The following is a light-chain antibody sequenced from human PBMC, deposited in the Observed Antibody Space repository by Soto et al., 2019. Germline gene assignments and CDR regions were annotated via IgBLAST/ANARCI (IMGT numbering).Light chain of an antibody. CDR2: LGF. V-gene: IGKV2-28*01. CDR3: MQALQTPYT. J-gene: IGKJ2*01. CDR1: QRLLHSNGNIF. Sequence: EIVMTQSPPSLTVTPGEPASISCSSSQRLLHSNGNIFLDWYLQKPGQSPQLLIYLGFNRASGVPDRVSGSGAGTDFTLEISRVEAEDAGVYYCMQALQTPYTFGQGTKVDIK.